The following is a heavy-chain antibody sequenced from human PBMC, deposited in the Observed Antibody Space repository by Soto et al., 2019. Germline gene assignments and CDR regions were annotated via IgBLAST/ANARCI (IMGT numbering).Heavy chain of an antibody. Sequence: EVQLLESGGGLEQPGGSLRLSCVGSGHTFHNYAMTWVRQAPGKGLEWVSGISGSGGGTYYADSARGRFTISRDDSKNTLYSQMNSLRAEDTAVYYCAKVSRGIVVVPAALNWGQGTLVTVSS. CDR2: ISGSGGGT. D-gene: IGHD2-2*01. J-gene: IGHJ4*02. V-gene: IGHV3-23*01. CDR1: GHTFHNYA. CDR3: AKVSRGIVVVPAALN.